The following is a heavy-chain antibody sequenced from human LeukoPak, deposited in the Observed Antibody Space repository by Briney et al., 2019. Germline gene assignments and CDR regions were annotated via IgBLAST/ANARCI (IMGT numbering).Heavy chain of an antibody. D-gene: IGHD6-13*01. V-gene: IGHV1-2*02. CDR2: INPNSGGT. J-gene: IGHJ4*02. Sequence: ASVKVSCKASGYTFTDYYMHWVRQAPGEGLEWMGWINPNSGGTNYAQKFQGRVTMTRDTSITTAYMELSTLRSDDTAVYYCAATSIAAAGPFDYWGQGTLVTVSS. CDR1: GYTFTDYY. CDR3: AATSIAAAGPFDY.